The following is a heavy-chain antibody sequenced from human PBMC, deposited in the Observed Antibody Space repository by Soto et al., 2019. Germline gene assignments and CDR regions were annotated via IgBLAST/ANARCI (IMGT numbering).Heavy chain of an antibody. V-gene: IGHV4-39*02. CDR2: IFYTGTT. CDR3: ARLVVVAPVANA. D-gene: IGHD2-2*01. J-gene: IGHJ5*02. CDR1: GGSINYNSYY. Sequence: SETLSLTXSVSGGSINYNSYYWGWISQPPGKGLEWVGGIFYTGTTYYSPSLKDRVTISVDTSKNSFSLNLTSVTAADTAVYFCARLVVVAPVANAWGQGTLVTVSS.